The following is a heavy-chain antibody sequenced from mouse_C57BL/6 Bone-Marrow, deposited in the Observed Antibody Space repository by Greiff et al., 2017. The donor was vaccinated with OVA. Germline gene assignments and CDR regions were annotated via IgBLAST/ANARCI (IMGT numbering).Heavy chain of an antibody. Sequence: VKLQESGAELARPGASVKLSCKASGYTFTSYGISWVKQRTGQGLERIGEIYPRSGNTYYNEKFKGKATLTADKSSSTAYMELRSLTSEDSAVYFCARSITTVVPHGDYWGQGTTLTVSS. CDR1: GYTFTSYG. D-gene: IGHD1-1*01. V-gene: IGHV1-81*01. J-gene: IGHJ2*01. CDR2: IYPRSGNT. CDR3: ARSITTVVPHGDY.